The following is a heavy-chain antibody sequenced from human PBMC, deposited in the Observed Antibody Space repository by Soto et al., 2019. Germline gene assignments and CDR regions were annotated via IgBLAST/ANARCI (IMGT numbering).Heavy chain of an antibody. CDR3: VRAGGVYCTTTSCYSYLDS. V-gene: IGHV3-74*01. CDR2: INSDESST. Sequence: GGSLRLSCAASGFTFSNYWMHWVRQAPGKGLVWVSRINSDESSTNCADSVKGRFTISRDNAKNTLYLQMSSLRAEDTAVYYCVRAGGVYCTTTSCYSYLDSWGPGILVTAPQ. D-gene: IGHD2-8*01. CDR1: GFTFSNYW. J-gene: IGHJ4*02.